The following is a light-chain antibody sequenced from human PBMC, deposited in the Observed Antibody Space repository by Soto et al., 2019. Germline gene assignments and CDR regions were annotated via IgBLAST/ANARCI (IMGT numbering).Light chain of an antibody. CDR3: QQYNNWPIT. Sequence: EIVMTQSPATLSVSPGEGATLSCRASQSVSSNLAWYQQKPGQAPRLLIYGASTRATGFPARFSGSGSGTESTLTISSLQSVDFAVYYCQQYNNWPITFGQGTRLEIK. CDR2: GAS. CDR1: QSVSSN. V-gene: IGKV3-15*01. J-gene: IGKJ5*01.